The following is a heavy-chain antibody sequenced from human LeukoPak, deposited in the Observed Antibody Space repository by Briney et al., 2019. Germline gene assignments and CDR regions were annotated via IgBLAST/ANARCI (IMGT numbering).Heavy chain of an antibody. D-gene: IGHD1-26*01. CDR1: GLTFGNYY. V-gene: IGHV1-46*01. CDR3: ARDNSDTWGWWFVP. CDR2: INPSGSST. J-gene: IGHJ5*02. Sequence: ASVKVSCKASGLTFGNYYMHWVRQAPGQGLEWMGIINPSGSSTNYEKKFQGRVALTRDTSTSTVYMELSSLRSEDTAVYYCARDNSDTWGWWFVPWRQGTLVTVSS.